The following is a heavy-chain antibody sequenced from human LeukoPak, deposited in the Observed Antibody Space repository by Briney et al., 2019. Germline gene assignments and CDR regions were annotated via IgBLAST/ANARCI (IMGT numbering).Heavy chain of an antibody. CDR1: GFTLITYW. CDR3: ARRPAHGSGSYSYY. CDR2: INQDGSEK. J-gene: IGHJ4*02. V-gene: IGHV3-7*01. Sequence: PGGSLRLSCAASGFTLITYWMTWVRQAPGKGLEWVANINQDGSEKYYVGSVKGRFTISRDNARNSLYLQMNSLRAEDTAVYYCARRPAHGSGSYSYYWGQGTLVTVSS. D-gene: IGHD3-10*01.